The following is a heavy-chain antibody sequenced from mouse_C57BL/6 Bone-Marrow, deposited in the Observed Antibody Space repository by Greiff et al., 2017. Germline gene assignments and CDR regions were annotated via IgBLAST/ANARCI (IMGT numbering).Heavy chain of an antibody. CDR1: GFTFSDYY. CDR2: INYDGSST. CDR3: ARAASIYYGYGFAY. V-gene: IGHV5-16*01. D-gene: IGHD2-2*01. Sequence: DVKLVESEGGLVQPGSSMKLSCTASGFTFSDYYMAWVRQVPEKGLEWVANINYDGSSTYYLDSLKSRFIISRDNAKNILYLQMSSLKSEDTDTYYCARAASIYYGYGFAYWGQVTLVTVSA. J-gene: IGHJ3*01.